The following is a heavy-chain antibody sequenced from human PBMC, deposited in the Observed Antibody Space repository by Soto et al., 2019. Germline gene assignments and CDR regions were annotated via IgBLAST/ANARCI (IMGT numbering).Heavy chain of an antibody. V-gene: IGHV3-30*14. CDR3: ARPSSAVNTVLVVYGLDV. CDR1: GFIFSNYA. J-gene: IGHJ6*02. D-gene: IGHD2-8*02. Sequence: GGSLRLSCAASGFIFSNYAMHWVRQAPGKGLEWVAVMSSDGKKESYAESVKGRFTISRDNSKNTLYLQINSLRDEDTAVYYCARPSSAVNTVLVVYGLDVWGRGTTVTVSS. CDR2: MSSDGKKE.